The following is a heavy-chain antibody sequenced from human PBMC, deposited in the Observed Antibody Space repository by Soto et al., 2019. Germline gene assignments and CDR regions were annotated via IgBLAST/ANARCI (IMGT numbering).Heavy chain of an antibody. CDR2: IIPIYGTT. Sequence: QVQLVQSGAEVKKPGSSVKVSCKASGGTFSSYAISWVRRAPGQGLEWMGGIIPIYGTTNYAQKFQDRVTITADECTSTAYMELSSLTSEDTAVYYCARDLGGCSAGSCRHNWFDPWGQGTLVTVSS. CDR1: GGTFSSYA. CDR3: ARDLGGCSAGSCRHNWFDP. J-gene: IGHJ5*02. D-gene: IGHD2-15*01. V-gene: IGHV1-69*01.